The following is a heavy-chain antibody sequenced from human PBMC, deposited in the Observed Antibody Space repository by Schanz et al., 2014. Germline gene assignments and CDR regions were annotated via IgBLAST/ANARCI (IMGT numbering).Heavy chain of an antibody. CDR1: GFTFFGSFA. V-gene: IGHV3-33*08. J-gene: IGHJ6*02. D-gene: IGHD3-10*01. CDR2: IWYDGSNK. Sequence: VQLLESGGGLVQPGGSLRISCAASGFTFFGSFAMSWVRQAPGKGLEWVAIIWYDGSNKYYADSVKGRFTISRDNSMNTVYLQMNSLRSDDAAVYYCARAQGVIRLYYGVDVWGQGTTVTVSS. CDR3: ARAQGVIRLYYGVDV.